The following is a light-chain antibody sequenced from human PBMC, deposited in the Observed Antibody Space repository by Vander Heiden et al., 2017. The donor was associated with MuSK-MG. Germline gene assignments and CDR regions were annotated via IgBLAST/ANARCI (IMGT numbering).Light chain of an antibody. CDR2: DAS. Sequence: DIQMTQSPSSLSASVGDRVTITCQASQVIKNYLIWYQQKPGKAPKLLIYDASNLEPGVPSRCSGSGSGTEFTFTISSLQPEDIETYYCQQYDVLPLTFGGGTKVEIK. J-gene: IGKJ4*01. CDR3: QQYDVLPLT. V-gene: IGKV1-33*01. CDR1: QVIKNY.